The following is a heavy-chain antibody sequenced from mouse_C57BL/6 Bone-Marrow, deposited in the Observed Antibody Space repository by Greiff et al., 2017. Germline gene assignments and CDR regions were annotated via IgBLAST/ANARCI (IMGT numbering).Heavy chain of an antibody. D-gene: IGHD1-1*01. CDR1: GFTFSNYW. CDR2: IRLKSDNYAT. CDR3: TESYYYGSSYHAMDY. Sequence: EVKLEESGGGLVQPGGSMKLSCVASGFTFSNYWMNWVRQSPEKGLEWVAQIRLKSDNYATHYAESVKGRFTISRDDSKSSVYLQMNNLRAEDTGIYYCTESYYYGSSYHAMDYWGQGTSVTVSS. J-gene: IGHJ4*01. V-gene: IGHV6-3*01.